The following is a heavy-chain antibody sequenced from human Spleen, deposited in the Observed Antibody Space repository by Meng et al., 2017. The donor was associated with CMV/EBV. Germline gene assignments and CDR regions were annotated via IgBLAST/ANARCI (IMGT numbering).Heavy chain of an antibody. J-gene: IGHJ6*02. Sequence: GESLKISCAASGFTVSSNYMSWVRQAPGKGLEWVSVIYSGGSTYYADSVKGRFTISRDSSKNMLYLQMNSLRVEDTAVYYCVREPSETGMDVWGQGTTVTVSS. V-gene: IGHV3-53*05. CDR2: IYSGGST. CDR3: VREPSETGMDV. CDR1: GFTVSSNY.